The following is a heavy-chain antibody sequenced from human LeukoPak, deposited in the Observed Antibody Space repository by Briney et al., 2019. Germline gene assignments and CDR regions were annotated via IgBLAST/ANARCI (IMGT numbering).Heavy chain of an antibody. D-gene: IGHD5-24*01. CDR3: ARGGATPREMATINY. CDR2: IWYDGSNK. J-gene: IGHJ4*02. CDR1: GFTFSSYG. V-gene: IGHV3-33*01. Sequence: GGSLRLSCAASGFTFSSYGMHWVRQAPGKGLEWVAVIWYDGSNKYYADSVKGRFTISRDNSKNTLYLQMNSLRAEDMAVYYCARGGATPREMATINYWGQGTLVTVSS.